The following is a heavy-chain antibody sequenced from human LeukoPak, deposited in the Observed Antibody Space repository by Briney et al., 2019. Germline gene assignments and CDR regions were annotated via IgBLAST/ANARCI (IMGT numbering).Heavy chain of an antibody. Sequence: SETLSLTCTVSGGSISSYSWSWIRQSPGKGLEWIGYIYDTGGTNYNPSLKSRVAISADTSKKKFSLKMTSVTAADTAVHYCARAQVYCSGGTCYLIGFDYWGQGTLVTVSS. CDR3: ARAQVYCSGGTCYLIGFDY. CDR2: IYDTGGT. J-gene: IGHJ4*02. D-gene: IGHD2-15*01. V-gene: IGHV4-59*01. CDR1: GGSISSYS.